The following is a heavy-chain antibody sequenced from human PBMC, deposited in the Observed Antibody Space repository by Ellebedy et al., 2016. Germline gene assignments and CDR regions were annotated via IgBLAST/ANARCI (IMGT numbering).Heavy chain of an antibody. CDR2: ISSSSSYI. V-gene: IGHV3-21*01. CDR3: ARGRGGSVGSTDY. Sequence: GESLKISCAASGFTFSSYSMNWVRQAPGKGLEWVSSISSSSSYIYYADSVKGRFTISRDNSKNTLYLQMGSLRAEDMAVYYCARGRGGSVGSTDYWGLGTLVTVSS. CDR1: GFTFSSYS. J-gene: IGHJ4*02. D-gene: IGHD1-26*01.